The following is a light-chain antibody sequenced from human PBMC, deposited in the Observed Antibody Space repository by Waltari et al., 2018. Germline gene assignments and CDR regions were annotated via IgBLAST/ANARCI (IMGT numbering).Light chain of an antibody. J-gene: IGKJ4*01. CDR3: QQLNDYPLT. CDR2: AAS. Sequence: IQLTQSPSSLSASVGDRVTITCRASQDIRFHLAWYQPKPGKAPNLLIFAASTLQSGVPSRFSGSGFGTDFTLTISGLQAEDFATYYCQQLNDYPLTFGGGTKLEIK. V-gene: IGKV1-9*01. CDR1: QDIRFH.